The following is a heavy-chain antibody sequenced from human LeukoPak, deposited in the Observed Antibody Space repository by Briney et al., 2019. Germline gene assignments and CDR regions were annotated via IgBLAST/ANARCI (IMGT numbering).Heavy chain of an antibody. V-gene: IGHV3-30*04. Sequence: GGSLRLSCAASGFTFSSYAMHWVRQAPGKGLEWVAVISYDGSNKYYADSVKGRFTISRDNSKNTLYLQMNSLRAEDTAVYYCARVRGSGSSIDYWGQGTLVTVSS. CDR3: ARVRGSGSSIDY. CDR1: GFTFSSYA. J-gene: IGHJ4*02. CDR2: ISYDGSNK. D-gene: IGHD3-10*01.